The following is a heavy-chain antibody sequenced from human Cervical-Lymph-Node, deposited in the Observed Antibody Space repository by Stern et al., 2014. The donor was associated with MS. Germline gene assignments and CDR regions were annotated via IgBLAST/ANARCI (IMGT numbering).Heavy chain of an antibody. CDR3: TREWFCRSGSCFYAFEI. J-gene: IGHJ3*02. D-gene: IGHD2-15*01. CDR2: IKSEIDGGTA. CDR1: QLTVSNVW. Sequence: DVQLVESGGGLVKPGGSLRLSCVASQLTVSNVWMCLVRQAPGKGLEWVGRIKSEIDGGTAEYAAPAKGRFTISRDDSQNILYLQMNSLQTEDTAVYYCTREWFCRSGSCFYAFEIWGQGTMVNVS. V-gene: IGHV3-15*01.